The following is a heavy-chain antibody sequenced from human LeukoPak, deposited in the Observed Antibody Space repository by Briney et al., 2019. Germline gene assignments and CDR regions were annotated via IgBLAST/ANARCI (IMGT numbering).Heavy chain of an antibody. V-gene: IGHV3-15*01. CDR2: IKSKTDGGTT. D-gene: IGHD2-21*02. CDR1: GFTFSNAW. J-gene: IGHJ4*02. CDR3: TTDPGQLVVVTAIPNY. Sequence: GGSLRLSCAASGFTFSNAWMSWVRQAPGKGLEWVGRIKSKTDGGTTDYAAPVKGRFTISRDDSKNTLYLQMNSLKTEDTAVYCCTTDPGQLVVVTAIPNYWGQGTLVTVSS.